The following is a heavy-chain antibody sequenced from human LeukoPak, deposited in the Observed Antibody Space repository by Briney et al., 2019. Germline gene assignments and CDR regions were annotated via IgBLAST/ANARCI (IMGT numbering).Heavy chain of an antibody. CDR3: AREPAIGAFDI. CDR1: GFTVSSNY. V-gene: IGHV3-66*02. J-gene: IGHJ3*02. CDR2: IYSGGST. Sequence: PGGSLRLSCAASGFTVSSNYMSWVRQAPGKRLEWVSVIYSGGSTYYADSVKGRFTISRDNSKNTLYLQMNSLRAEDTAVYYCAREPAIGAFDIWGQGTMVTVSS.